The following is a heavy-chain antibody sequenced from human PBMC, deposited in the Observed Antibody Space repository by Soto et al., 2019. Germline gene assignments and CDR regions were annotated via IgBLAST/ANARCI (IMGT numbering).Heavy chain of an antibody. CDR3: ARSLLKVILPLGY. CDR1: GYTFNGYY. CDR2: INTLSGDT. D-gene: IGHD3-3*02. Sequence: ASVKVSCKASGYTFNGYYMHWVRQAPGQGLEWMGWINTLSGDTSFPQKFQGRLAMTRDTSIDTAFMEVSRLTSDDTAIYYCARSLLKVILPLGYWGQGTLVTVSS. J-gene: IGHJ4*02. V-gene: IGHV1-2*02.